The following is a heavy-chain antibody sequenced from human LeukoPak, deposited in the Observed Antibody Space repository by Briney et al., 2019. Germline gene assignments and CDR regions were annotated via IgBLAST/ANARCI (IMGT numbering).Heavy chain of an antibody. Sequence: PGGSLRLSCAASGFTFSSYAMHWVRQAPGKGLEGVAVISYDGSNKYYADSVKGRFTISRDNSKNTLYLQMNSLRAEDTAVYYCARDIQDAFDIWGQGTMVTVSS. CDR3: ARDIQDAFDI. CDR1: GFTFSSYA. D-gene: IGHD2-21*01. J-gene: IGHJ3*02. V-gene: IGHV3-30*04. CDR2: ISYDGSNK.